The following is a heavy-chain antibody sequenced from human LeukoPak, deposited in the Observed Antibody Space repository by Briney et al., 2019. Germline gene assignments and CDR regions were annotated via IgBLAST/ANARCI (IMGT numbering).Heavy chain of an antibody. Sequence: SVTLSLTCAVYGGSFSGYYWSWIRQPPGKGLEWIGGINHSGSTDYNPSLKSRGTISVDTSKNQFSLKLSTVTAADTAVYYRAINPIIVVVAATPGWFDPWGQGTLVTVSS. CDR3: AINPIIVVVAATPGWFDP. CDR1: GGSFSGYY. D-gene: IGHD2-15*01. CDR2: INHSGST. J-gene: IGHJ5*02. V-gene: IGHV4-34*01.